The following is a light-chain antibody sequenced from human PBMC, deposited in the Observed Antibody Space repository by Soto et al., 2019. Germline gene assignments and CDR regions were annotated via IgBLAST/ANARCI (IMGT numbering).Light chain of an antibody. CDR2: VGTGGIVA. J-gene: IGLJ2*01. V-gene: IGLV9-49*01. Sequence: QLVLTQPPSASASLGASVTLTCTLSSGYSNYKVDWYQQRPGKGPRFVMRVGTGGIVASKGDGIPDRFSVLGSGLNRYLTIKNIQEEDESDYHCGADHGSGSNFVVFGGGTKLTVL. CDR3: GADHGSGSNFVV. CDR1: SGYSNYK.